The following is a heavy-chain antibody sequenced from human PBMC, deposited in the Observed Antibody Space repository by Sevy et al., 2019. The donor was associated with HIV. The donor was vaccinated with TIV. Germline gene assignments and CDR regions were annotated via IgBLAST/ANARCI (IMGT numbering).Heavy chain of an antibody. V-gene: IGHV3-11*01. CDR2: ISSRGTII. CDR1: GLNVSDYF. Sequence: GGSLRLSCAASGLNVSDYFMSWIRQAPGKRPEWVSYISSRGTIIYYADSVKGRFTISRDNAKNSLYLQMNSLRAEDTAIYYCARDLASDSFFSLYFDYWGQGTLVTVSS. J-gene: IGHJ4*02. CDR3: ARDLASDSFFSLYFDY. D-gene: IGHD2-8*01.